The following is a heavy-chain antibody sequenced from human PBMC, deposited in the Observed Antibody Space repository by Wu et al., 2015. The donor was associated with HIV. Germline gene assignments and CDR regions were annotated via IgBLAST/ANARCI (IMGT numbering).Heavy chain of an antibody. J-gene: IGHJ4*02. D-gene: IGHD3-22*01. CDR3: ARDLLYHYDRSGYFPPDY. CDR1: GYNFSNYG. Sequence: QVLLVQSGAEVKKPGASVKVSCKTSGYNFSNYGISWVRQAPGQGLEWMGWISAYNVNTNYEQNLQGRVTMTTDTSTSTAYMELRSLRSDDTAVYYCARDLLYHYDRSGYFPPDYWGQGTLVTVSS. CDR2: ISAYNVNT. V-gene: IGHV1-18*01.